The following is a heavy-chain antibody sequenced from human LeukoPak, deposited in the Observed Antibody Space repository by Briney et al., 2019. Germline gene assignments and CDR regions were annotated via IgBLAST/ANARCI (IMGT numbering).Heavy chain of an antibody. V-gene: IGHV4-59*01. Sequence: PSETLSLTCSVSGGSISNYYWSWVRQPPGKGLEWIGYIYYSGSTKYNPSLKSRVTISVDTSKNQFSLKLSSVTAADTAVYYCARGQLAPDYWGQGTLVAVSS. J-gene: IGHJ4*02. CDR3: ARGQLAPDY. D-gene: IGHD6-13*01. CDR2: IYYSGST. CDR1: GGSISNYY.